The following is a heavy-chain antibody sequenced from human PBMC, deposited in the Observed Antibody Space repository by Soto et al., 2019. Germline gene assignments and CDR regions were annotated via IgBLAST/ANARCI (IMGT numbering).Heavy chain of an antibody. V-gene: IGHV3-64*01. CDR2: ISSNGGST. D-gene: IGHD3-16*02. CDR3: ARGSEFYDYIWGSYRYMDF. J-gene: IGHJ4*02. Sequence: EVQLVESGGGLVQPGGSLRLSCAASGFTFSSYAMHWVRQAPGKGLEYVSAISSNGGSTYYANSVKGRFTISRDNSKNTLYLQMGSLRAEDMAVYYCARGSEFYDYIWGSYRYMDFWGQGTLVTVSS. CDR1: GFTFSSYA.